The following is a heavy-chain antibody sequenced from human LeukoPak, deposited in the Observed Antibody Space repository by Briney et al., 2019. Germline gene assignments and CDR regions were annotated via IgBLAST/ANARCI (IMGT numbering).Heavy chain of an antibody. J-gene: IGHJ4*02. CDR3: AREKGYFDY. Sequence: PGGSLRLSCTASGLTFSGYHMDWVRQAPGKGLEWVSVIYSGGSTYYADSVKGRFTISRDNSKNTLYLQMNSLRAEDTAVYYCAREKGYFDYWGQGTLVTVSS. CDR2: IYSGGST. V-gene: IGHV3-66*01. CDR1: GLTFSGYH.